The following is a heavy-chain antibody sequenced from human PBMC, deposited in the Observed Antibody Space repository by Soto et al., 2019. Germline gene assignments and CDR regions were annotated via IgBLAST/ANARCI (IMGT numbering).Heavy chain of an antibody. D-gene: IGHD1-7*01. CDR3: ARVLVSLKETGTTIGRFDP. V-gene: IGHV6-1*01. Sequence: SQTLSLTCAISGDSVSSNSAAWNWIRQSPSRGLEWLGRTYYRSKWYNDYAVSVKSRITINPDTSKNQFSLQLNSVTPEDTAVYYCARVLVSLKETGTTIGRFDPWGQGTLVTVSS. CDR1: GDSVSSNSAA. J-gene: IGHJ5*02. CDR2: TYYRSKWYN.